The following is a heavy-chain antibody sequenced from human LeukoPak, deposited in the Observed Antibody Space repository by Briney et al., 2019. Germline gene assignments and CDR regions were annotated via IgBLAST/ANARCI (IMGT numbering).Heavy chain of an antibody. D-gene: IGHD3-10*01. Sequence: GGALRLSCAASGFTFRSYWMHWVRQAPGKGLLWVSHIIGDESRTTYADSVQGRFTISRDNAKKTLYLQMNSLRVEDTAVYYCVRDDGYYYGSGTYYRHWGQGTLVTVSS. CDR1: GFTFRSYW. CDR3: VRDDGYYYGSGTYYRH. J-gene: IGHJ4*02. V-gene: IGHV3-74*01. CDR2: IIGDESRT.